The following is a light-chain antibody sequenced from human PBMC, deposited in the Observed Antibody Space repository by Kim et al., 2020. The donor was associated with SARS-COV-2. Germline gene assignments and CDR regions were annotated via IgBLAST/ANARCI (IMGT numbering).Light chain of an antibody. CDR2: NDN. CDR1: RSNIGRNV. CDR3: AVWDDSLDVV. Sequence: SELTQPPSASGTPGQRVIISCSGSRSNIGRNVLTWYQQVPGTAPKLLIYNDNERPSGVPHRFSASKSDTSASLAISGLQSEDEADYYCAVWDDSLDVVFGGGTQLTVL. V-gene: IGLV1-44*01. J-gene: IGLJ2*01.